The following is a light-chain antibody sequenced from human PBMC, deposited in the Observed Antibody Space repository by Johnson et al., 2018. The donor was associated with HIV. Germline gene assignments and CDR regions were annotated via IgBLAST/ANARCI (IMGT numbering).Light chain of an antibody. Sequence: QAVLTQQPSVSAAPGQKVTISCSGSSSNIGNNYVSWYQQLPGAAPRLLIYEDYKRPSGIPDRFSGSKSGASATLGTTGLQTGDEADYYCGVWDASLSPHYVFGTGTTITVL. CDR1: SSNIGNNY. CDR2: EDY. J-gene: IGLJ1*01. V-gene: IGLV1-51*02. CDR3: GVWDASLSPHYV.